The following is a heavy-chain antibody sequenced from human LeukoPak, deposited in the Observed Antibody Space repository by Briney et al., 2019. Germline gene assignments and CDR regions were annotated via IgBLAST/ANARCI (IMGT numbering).Heavy chain of an antibody. V-gene: IGHV1-18*01. CDR3: ARDPMVRGVIDTYYYYGMDV. D-gene: IGHD3-10*01. J-gene: IGHJ6*02. CDR1: GYTFSGSA. Sequence: ASVKVSCKASGYTFSGSAIIRVRQAPGQGLEWMTYISAYNGKTKYAQKIQGRVTITADKSTSTAYMELSSLRSEDTAVYYCARDPMVRGVIDTYYYYGMDVWGQGTTVTVSS. CDR2: ISAYNGKT.